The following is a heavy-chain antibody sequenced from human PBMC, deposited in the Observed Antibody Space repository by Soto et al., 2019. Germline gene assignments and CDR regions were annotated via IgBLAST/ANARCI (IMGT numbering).Heavy chain of an antibody. CDR1: GFTFSSYD. Sequence: GGSMRLSCAASGFTFSSYDMSWVRQAPGKGLEWVSTISGSGGGTYYADSMKGRFTISRDNSKNTLYLQMYSLRVEDTAVYYCARESDHWGQGTVVPSPQ. V-gene: IGHV3-23*01. J-gene: IGHJ4*02. CDR3: ARESDH. CDR2: ISGSGGGT.